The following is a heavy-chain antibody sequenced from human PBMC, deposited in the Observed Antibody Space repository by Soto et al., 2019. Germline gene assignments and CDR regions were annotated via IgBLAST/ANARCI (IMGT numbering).Heavy chain of an antibody. V-gene: IGHV4-30-2*01. CDR2: ISDGGNT. D-gene: IGHD3-9*01. CDR1: GGSINNGGYS. CDR3: ARTSYDILTGRLDAFDI. Sequence: SETLSLTCTVSGGSINNGGYSWSWLRQPPGKGLEWIGYISDGGNTYYNPSLRSRVIMSIDKSKNHFSLGLKSVTAADTATYYCARTSYDILTGRLDAFDIWGQGTMVTVSS. J-gene: IGHJ3*02.